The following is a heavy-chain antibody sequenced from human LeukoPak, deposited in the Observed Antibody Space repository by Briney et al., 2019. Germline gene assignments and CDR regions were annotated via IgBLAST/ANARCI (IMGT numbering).Heavy chain of an antibody. CDR3: AKDRHSSGWYGFDY. CDR2: SGSGGST. Sequence: GGSLRLSCAASGFTFSSYAMSWVRQAPGKGLEWVSISGSGGSTYYADPVKGRFTISRDNSKNTLYLQMNSLRAEDTAVYYCAKDRHSSGWYGFDYWGQGTLVTVSS. J-gene: IGHJ4*02. CDR1: GFTFSSYA. V-gene: IGHV3-23*01. D-gene: IGHD6-19*01.